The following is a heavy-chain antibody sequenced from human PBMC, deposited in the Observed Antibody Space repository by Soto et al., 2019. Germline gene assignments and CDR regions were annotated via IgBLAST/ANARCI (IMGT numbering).Heavy chain of an antibody. D-gene: IGHD1-26*01. CDR2: ISGSGGST. V-gene: IGHV3-23*01. Sequence: PGGSLRLSCAASGFTFSSYAMSWVRQAPGKGLEWVSAISGSGGSTYYADSVKGRFTISRDNSKNTLYLQMNSLRAEDTAVYYCAKDGDDSGSYPDPPHVFDYRGQGTLVTVSS. J-gene: IGHJ4*02. CDR1: GFTFSSYA. CDR3: AKDGDDSGSYPDPPHVFDY.